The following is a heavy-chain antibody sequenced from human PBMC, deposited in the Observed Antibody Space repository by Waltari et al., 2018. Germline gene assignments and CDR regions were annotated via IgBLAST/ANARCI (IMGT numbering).Heavy chain of an antibody. CDR1: GYSISSGYY. D-gene: IGHD1-26*01. J-gene: IGHJ4*02. Sequence: QVQLQESGPGLVKPSETLSLTCAVSGYSISSGYYWGWIRQPPGKGLEWIGSIYHSGSTYSNPSLKSRVTITVDTSKNQFSLKLSSVTAADTAVYYCARDVVGATTDFAYWGQGTLVTVSS. V-gene: IGHV4-38-2*02. CDR3: ARDVVGATTDFAY. CDR2: IYHSGST.